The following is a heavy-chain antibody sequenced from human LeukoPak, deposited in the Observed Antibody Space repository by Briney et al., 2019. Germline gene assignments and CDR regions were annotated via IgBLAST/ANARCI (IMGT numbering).Heavy chain of an antibody. V-gene: IGHV3-20*04. CDR3: ARVSYSGSYYLDY. J-gene: IGHJ4*02. CDR2: IIWNGGST. Sequence: RTGGSLRLSCAASGFTFDDYDMSWVRQVPGRGLEWVSAIIWNGGSTGFADSVKGRFTISRDNAKNSLYLQMSSLRAEDTALYYCARVSYSGSYYLDYWGQGTLVTVSS. CDR1: GFTFDDYD. D-gene: IGHD1-26*01.